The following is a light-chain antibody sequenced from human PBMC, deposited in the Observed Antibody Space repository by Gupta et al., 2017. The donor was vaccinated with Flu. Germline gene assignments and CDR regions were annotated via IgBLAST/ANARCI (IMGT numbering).Light chain of an antibody. J-gene: IGKJ2*01. CDR2: KTS. Sequence: GDRVTITCRASQSIGTWLAWYQQRPGKAPKVLIYKTSTLESGIPSRFSGSGSGTDFTLTISSLQPDDFATYYCQQYNLYPYTFGQGTKLEIK. CDR3: QQYNLYPYT. V-gene: IGKV1-5*03. CDR1: QSIGTW.